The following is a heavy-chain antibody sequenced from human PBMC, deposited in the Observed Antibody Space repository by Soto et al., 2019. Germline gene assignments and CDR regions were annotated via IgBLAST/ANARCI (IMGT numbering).Heavy chain of an antibody. J-gene: IGHJ6*02. V-gene: IGHV3-30*18. CDR1: GVTFSSYG. CDR3: AKVSPDSSGYWYEYYYGMDV. Sequence: PGGSLRLSCASSGVTFSSYGMHWVRQATGKGLEWVAVISYDGSNKYYADSVKGRFTISRDNSKNTLYLQMNSLRAEDTAVYYCAKVSPDSSGYWYEYYYGMDVWGQGTTVTVSS. CDR2: ISYDGSNK. D-gene: IGHD3-22*01.